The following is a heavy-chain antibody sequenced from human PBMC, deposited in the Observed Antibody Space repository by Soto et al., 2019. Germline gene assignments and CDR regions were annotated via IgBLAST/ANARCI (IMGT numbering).Heavy chain of an antibody. D-gene: IGHD3-22*01. V-gene: IGHV4-30-2*01. CDR3: ARGAPVVNDY. J-gene: IGHJ4*02. CDR2: IYHSGST. Sequence: QLQLPESGSGLVKPSQTLSLTCAVSGGSISSGCYYWSWLRQPPEKGLEWNGYIYHSGSTYYTPSVQSRVIISVDRSKSQFSLKLISVTAADTAVYYCARGAPVVNDYWGQGTLVTVSS. CDR1: GGSISSGCYY.